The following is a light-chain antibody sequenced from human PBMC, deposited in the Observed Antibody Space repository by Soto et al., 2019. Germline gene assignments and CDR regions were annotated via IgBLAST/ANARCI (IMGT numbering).Light chain of an antibody. CDR3: QQSYSSSWT. CDR2: AAS. V-gene: IGKV1-39*01. Sequence: DIQMTQSPSSLSASVGDRVTISCRASQSISSYLNWYQQKPGKAPNLLIDAASSLQSGVPPRFSGSGSGTDFTLTISSLQPEDFGTYFCQQSYSSSWTFGQGTKVDIK. J-gene: IGKJ1*01. CDR1: QSISSY.